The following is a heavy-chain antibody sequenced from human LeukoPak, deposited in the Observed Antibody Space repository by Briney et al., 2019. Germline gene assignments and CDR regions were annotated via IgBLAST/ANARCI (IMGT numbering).Heavy chain of an antibody. CDR2: MKQDGGEK. J-gene: IGHJ4*02. CDR1: GFAFSSFW. CDR3: VRESEYYFDHSASFDY. V-gene: IGHV3-7*01. Sequence: GGSLRLSCAASGFAFSSFWMSWVRQAPGKGPEWVANMKQDGGEKYYVESVKGRFTISRDNAKNSLYLQMSSLRDEDTAVYYCVRESEYYFDHSASFDYWGQGTLVTVSS. D-gene: IGHD3-22*01.